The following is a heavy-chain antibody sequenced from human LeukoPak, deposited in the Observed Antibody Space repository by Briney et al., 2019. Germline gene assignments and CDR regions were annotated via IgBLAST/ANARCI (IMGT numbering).Heavy chain of an antibody. CDR1: GFTVSSNY. CDR2: INSDGSST. D-gene: IGHD1-26*01. J-gene: IGHJ4*02. CDR3: ARGYSGTYRFGY. Sequence: GGSLRLSCAASGFTVSSNYMSWVRQAPGKGLVWVSRINSDGSSTSYADSVKGRFTISRDNAKNTLYLQMSSLRAEDTAVYYCARGYSGTYRFGYWGQGTLVTVSS. V-gene: IGHV3-74*01.